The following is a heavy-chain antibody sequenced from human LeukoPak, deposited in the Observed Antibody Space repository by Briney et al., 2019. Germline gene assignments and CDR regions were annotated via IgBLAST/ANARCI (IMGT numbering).Heavy chain of an antibody. Sequence: GGSLRLSCAASGFTFSSYAMSWVRQAPGKGLEWVGRIKSKTDGGTTDYAAPVKGRFTISRDDSKNTLYLQMNSLKTEDTAVYYCTTDLWKGHYDFWSGYYVEYFQHWGQGTLVTVSS. J-gene: IGHJ1*01. V-gene: IGHV3-15*01. D-gene: IGHD3-3*01. CDR2: IKSKTDGGTT. CDR1: GFTFSSYA. CDR3: TTDLWKGHYDFWSGYYVEYFQH.